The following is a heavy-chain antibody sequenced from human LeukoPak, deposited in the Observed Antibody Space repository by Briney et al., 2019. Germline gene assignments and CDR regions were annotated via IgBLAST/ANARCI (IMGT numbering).Heavy chain of an antibody. J-gene: IGHJ4*02. Sequence: SETLSLTCTVSGGSISSYYWSWIRQPPGKGLEWIGYIYHSGSTNYNTSLRSRVTISVDTSKNQFSLKLTSVTAADTAVYYCARVADSSGYYYYLDYWGQGALVTVSS. D-gene: IGHD3-22*01. CDR1: GGSISSYY. CDR2: IYHSGST. CDR3: ARVADSSGYYYYLDY. V-gene: IGHV4-59*01.